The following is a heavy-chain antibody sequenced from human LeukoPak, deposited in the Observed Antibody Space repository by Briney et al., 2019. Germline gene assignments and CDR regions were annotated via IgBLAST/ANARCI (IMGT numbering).Heavy chain of an antibody. V-gene: IGHV3-74*01. D-gene: IGHD3-3*01. CDR3: AKDHYWSIDY. J-gene: IGHJ4*02. Sequence: GSLRLSCAASGFDFSSNWMHLVRHAPRQGLVWVSRIKGDGISTNYADSVKGRFTISRDIAKNTLYLQMNSLRAEDTGVYYCAKDHYWSIDYWGRGTLVTVSS. CDR2: IKGDGIST. CDR1: GFDFSSNW.